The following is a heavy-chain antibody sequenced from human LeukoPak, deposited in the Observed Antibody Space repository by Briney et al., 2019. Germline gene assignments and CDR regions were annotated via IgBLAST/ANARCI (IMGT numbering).Heavy chain of an antibody. J-gene: IGHJ4*02. D-gene: IGHD3-10*01. CDR2: MSPNSGNT. CDR3: ARGQEWWTPEMYYYGSGSYYTENDY. V-gene: IGHV1-8*01. Sequence: ASVKVSCKASGYTFTSYDINWVRQATGQGLEWMGWMSPNSGNTGYAQKFQGRVTMTRNTSISTAYMELSSLRSEDTAVYYCARGQEWWTPEMYYYGSGSYYTENDYWGQGTLVTVSS. CDR1: GYTFTSYD.